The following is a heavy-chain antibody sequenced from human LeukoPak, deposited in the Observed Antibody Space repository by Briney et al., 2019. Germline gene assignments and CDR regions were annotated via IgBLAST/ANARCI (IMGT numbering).Heavy chain of an antibody. V-gene: IGHV3-48*01. CDR2: ISSSSSTI. D-gene: IGHD2-8*01. CDR1: GFTFSSYS. Sequence: GGSLRLSCAASGFTFSSYSMNWVRQAPGKGLEWVSYISSSSSTIYYADSVKGRFTISRDNAKNSLYLQMNSLRAEDTAVYYCARVRRYCTNGVCSTDFDYWGQGTLVTVSS. CDR3: ARVRRYCTNGVCSTDFDY. J-gene: IGHJ4*02.